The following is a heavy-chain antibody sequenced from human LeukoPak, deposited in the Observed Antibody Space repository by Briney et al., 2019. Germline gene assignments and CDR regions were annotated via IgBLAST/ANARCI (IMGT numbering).Heavy chain of an antibody. V-gene: IGHV3-23*01. Sequence: GGSLRLSCAASGFTFSSYAMSWVRQAPGKGLEWVSAISGSGGSTYYADSVKGRFTTSRDNSKNTLYLQMNSLRAEDTAVYYCAKDEGAQQLVDVAFDIWGQGTMVTVSS. CDR3: AKDEGAQQLVDVAFDI. J-gene: IGHJ3*02. CDR1: GFTFSSYA. CDR2: ISGSGGST. D-gene: IGHD6-13*01.